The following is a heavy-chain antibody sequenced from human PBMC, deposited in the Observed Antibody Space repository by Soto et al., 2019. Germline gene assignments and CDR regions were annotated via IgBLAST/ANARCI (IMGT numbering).Heavy chain of an antibody. CDR3: ARKAMRGADFDF. Sequence: SETLSLTCGVSGYSISSGYYWGWIRQPPGKGLEWIGNIYHSGDIYYNPSLKSRVTISVDMSRNQFSLKLSSVNAADTAVYYCARKAMRGADFDFWGQGKMVTVSS. CDR1: GYSISSGYY. V-gene: IGHV4-38-2*01. J-gene: IGHJ3*01. CDR2: IYHSGDI. D-gene: IGHD3-10*01.